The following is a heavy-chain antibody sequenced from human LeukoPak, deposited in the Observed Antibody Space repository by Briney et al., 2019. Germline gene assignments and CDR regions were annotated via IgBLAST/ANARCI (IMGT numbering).Heavy chain of an antibody. D-gene: IGHD3-22*01. CDR1: GFTFNQYA. Sequence: GGSLRLSSVASGFTFNQYALSWVPQAPGKGLEWVSPLSGSGGSTYYADSVKGRFTISRDNCKNTLYLQMNSLRAEDTAVYYCAKDPHPWYYYDSSGYCDYWGQGTLVTVSS. CDR2: LSGSGGST. CDR3: AKDPHPWYYYDSSGYCDY. J-gene: IGHJ4*02. V-gene: IGHV3-23*01.